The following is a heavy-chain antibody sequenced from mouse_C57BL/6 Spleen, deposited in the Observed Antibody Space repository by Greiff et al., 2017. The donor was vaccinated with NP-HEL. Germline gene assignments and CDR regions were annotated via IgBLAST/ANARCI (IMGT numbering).Heavy chain of an antibody. J-gene: IGHJ2*01. D-gene: IGHD1-1*01. CDR1: GFTFSDYG. Sequence: EVKLMESGGGLVKPGGSLKLSCAASGFTFSDYGMHWVRQAPEKGLEWVAYISSGSSTIYYADTVKGRFTISRDNAKNTLFLQMTSLRSEDTAMYYCARWRYYGSLDYWGQGTTLTVSS. CDR2: ISSGSSTI. CDR3: ARWRYYGSLDY. V-gene: IGHV5-17*01.